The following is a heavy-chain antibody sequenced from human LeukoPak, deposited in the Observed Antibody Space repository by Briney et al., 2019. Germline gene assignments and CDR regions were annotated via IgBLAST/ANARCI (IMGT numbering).Heavy chain of an antibody. D-gene: IGHD1-26*01. Sequence: PSETLSLTCTVSGGSISSYYWSWIRQPPGKGLEWIGYTYTSGSTNYNPSLKSRVTISVDTSKNQFSLKLSSVTAADTAVYYCAGTAYSGSYYRDYWGQGTLVTVSS. CDR2: TYTSGST. CDR1: GGSISSYY. CDR3: AGTAYSGSYYRDY. V-gene: IGHV4-4*09. J-gene: IGHJ4*02.